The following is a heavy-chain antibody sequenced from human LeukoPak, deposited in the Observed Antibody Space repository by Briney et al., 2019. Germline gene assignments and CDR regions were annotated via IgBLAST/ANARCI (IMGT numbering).Heavy chain of an antibody. D-gene: IGHD1-26*01. J-gene: IGHJ4*02. CDR1: GGSISSGDYY. V-gene: IGHV4-30-4*08. Sequence: SETLSLTCTVSGGSISSGDYYWSWIRQPPGKGLEWIGYIYYSGSTYYNPSLKSRVTISVGTSKNQFSLKLSSVTAADTAVYYCARSLVVGASFDYWGQGTLVTVSS. CDR2: IYYSGST. CDR3: ARSLVVGASFDY.